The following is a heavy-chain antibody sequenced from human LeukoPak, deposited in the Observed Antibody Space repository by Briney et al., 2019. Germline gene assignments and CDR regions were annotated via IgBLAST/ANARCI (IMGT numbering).Heavy chain of an antibody. Sequence: SVRLSCKASGGNFRDYALSWVRLAPGQGLEWMGGIIPIFDSPTYGQKFQDRVTMTIAESTATAYLKLNSLRSDDTAIYYCARQVVAAGFDDWGQGTLVTVSS. J-gene: IGHJ4*02. CDR1: GGNFRDYA. CDR2: IIPIFDSP. CDR3: ARQVVAAGFDD. V-gene: IGHV1-69*05. D-gene: IGHD6-25*01.